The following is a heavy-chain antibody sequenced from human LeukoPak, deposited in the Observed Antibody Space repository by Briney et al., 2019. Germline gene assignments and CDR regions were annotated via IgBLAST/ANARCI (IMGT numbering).Heavy chain of an antibody. Sequence: PSETLSLTCTVSGGSISSYYWSWIRQPPGKGLEWIGYIYYSGSTNYNPSLKSRVTIPVDTSKNQFSLKLSSVTAADTAVYYCAREGSGYYPLYYFDYWGQGTLVTVSS. CDR2: IYYSGST. V-gene: IGHV4-59*01. J-gene: IGHJ4*02. CDR3: AREGSGYYPLYYFDY. D-gene: IGHD3-22*01. CDR1: GGSISSYY.